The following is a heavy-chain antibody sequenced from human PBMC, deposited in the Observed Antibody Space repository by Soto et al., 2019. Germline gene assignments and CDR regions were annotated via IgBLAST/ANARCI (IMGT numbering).Heavy chain of an antibody. J-gene: IGHJ1*01. Sequence: ASVKVSCKASGYTFTSYGISWVRQAPGQGLEWMGWISAYNGNTNYAQKLQGRVTMTTDTSTSTAYMELRSLRSDDTAVYYCARGGAVITHNEYFQHWGQGTLVTVSS. D-gene: IGHD3-22*01. V-gene: IGHV1-18*04. CDR1: GYTFTSYG. CDR3: ARGGAVITHNEYFQH. CDR2: ISAYNGNT.